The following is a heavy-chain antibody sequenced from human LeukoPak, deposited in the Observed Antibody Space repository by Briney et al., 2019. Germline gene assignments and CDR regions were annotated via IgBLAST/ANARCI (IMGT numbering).Heavy chain of an antibody. Sequence: ASVKVSCKASGYTFTSYAMNWVRQAPGQGLEWMGRIIPILGIANYAQKFQGRVTITADKSTSTAYMELSSLRSEDTAVYYCARDSDYYYGMDVWGQGTTVTVSS. J-gene: IGHJ6*02. V-gene: IGHV1-69*04. D-gene: IGHD3-10*01. CDR1: GYTFTSYA. CDR2: IIPILGIA. CDR3: ARDSDYYYGMDV.